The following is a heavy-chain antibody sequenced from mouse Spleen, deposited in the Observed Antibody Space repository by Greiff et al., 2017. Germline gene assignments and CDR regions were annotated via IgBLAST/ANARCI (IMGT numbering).Heavy chain of an antibody. Sequence: QVQLKESGPELVRPGESVKISCKGSGYTFTDYAMHWVKQSHAKSLEWIGVISIYYDNTNYNQKFKGKATMTVDKSSSTAYMELARLTSEDSAIYYCAREDITTATEGFAYWGQGTLVTVSA. CDR1: GYTFTDYA. CDR3: AREDITTATEGFAY. CDR2: ISIYYDNT. V-gene: IGHV1-67*01. D-gene: IGHD1-2*01. J-gene: IGHJ3*01.